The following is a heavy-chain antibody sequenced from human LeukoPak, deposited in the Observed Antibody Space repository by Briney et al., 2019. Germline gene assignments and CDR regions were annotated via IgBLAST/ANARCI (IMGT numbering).Heavy chain of an antibody. CDR1: GGSFSGYF. CDR2: INHSGST. CDR3: ARGKTTVAGYYYYGLDV. V-gene: IGHV4-34*01. Sequence: SETLSLTCAVYGGSFSGYFWSWIRQPPGKGLEWMGEINHSGSTNYNPSLKSRVTISVDSSKNQFSLKLSSVTAADTAVYYCARGKTTVAGYYYYGLDVWGQGTTVTVSS. J-gene: IGHJ6*02. D-gene: IGHD4-23*01.